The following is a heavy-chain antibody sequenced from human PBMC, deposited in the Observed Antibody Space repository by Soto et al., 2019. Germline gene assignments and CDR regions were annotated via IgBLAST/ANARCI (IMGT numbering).Heavy chain of an antibody. CDR3: ARESGDLTSNFDY. J-gene: IGHJ4*02. D-gene: IGHD3-10*01. CDR1: GFTLTRYS. V-gene: IGHV3-21*06. CDR2: ISSTTNYI. Sequence: PGGSLRLSCAASGFTLTRYSMNWVRQAPGKGLEWVSSISSTTNYIYYGDSMKGRFTISRDNAKNSLYLEMNSLRAEDTTVYYCARESGDLTSNFDYWGQGTLVTVSS.